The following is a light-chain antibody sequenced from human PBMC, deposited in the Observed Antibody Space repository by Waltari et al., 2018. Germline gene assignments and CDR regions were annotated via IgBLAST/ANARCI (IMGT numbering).Light chain of an antibody. Sequence: SYVLTQPPSVSVAPGQTASVTCTGRNIGSKSVHWYQQRPGQAPVLVVSDDSDRPSGIPDRFSGSKSGHTATLSISGVEAGDEADFYCQVRGGADDFWVFGGGTRLTVL. CDR2: DDS. J-gene: IGLJ3*02. CDR3: QVRGGADDFWV. CDR1: NIGSKS. V-gene: IGLV3-21*02.